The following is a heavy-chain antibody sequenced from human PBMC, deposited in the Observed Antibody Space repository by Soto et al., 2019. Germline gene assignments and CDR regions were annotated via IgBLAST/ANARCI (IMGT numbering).Heavy chain of an antibody. V-gene: IGHV3-33*01. CDR2: IWYDGSNK. CDR3: ARDTRHDYGDYLDY. D-gene: IGHD4-17*01. Sequence: GGSLRLSCAASGFTFSSYGMHWIRQAPGKGLEWVAVIWYDGSNKYYADSVKGRFTISRDNSKNTLYLQMNSLRAEDTAVYYCARDTRHDYGDYLDYWGQGTLVTVSS. CDR1: GFTFSSYG. J-gene: IGHJ4*02.